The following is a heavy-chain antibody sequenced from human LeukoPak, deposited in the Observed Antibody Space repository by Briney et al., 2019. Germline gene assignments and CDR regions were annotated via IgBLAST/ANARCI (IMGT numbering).Heavy chain of an antibody. V-gene: IGHV3-30*01. CDR1: GFTFSSYT. D-gene: IGHD6-13*01. CDR3: ARPDSSSWSVGVDC. Sequence: GGSLRLSCAASGFTFSSYTMHWVRQAPGKGLERVAVISSDGSNKYYADSVKGRVTISRDNARNTLYLQMNSLRAEDTAVYYCARPDSSSWSVGVDCWGQGTLVTVSS. CDR2: ISSDGSNK. J-gene: IGHJ4*02.